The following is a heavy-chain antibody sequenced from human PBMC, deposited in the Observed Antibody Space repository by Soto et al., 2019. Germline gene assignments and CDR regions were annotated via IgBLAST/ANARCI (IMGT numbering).Heavy chain of an antibody. V-gene: IGHV3-23*01. CDR3: AKDITITMVRGAPFDY. CDR1: GFTFSSYA. D-gene: IGHD3-10*01. CDR2: ISGSGGST. J-gene: IGHJ4*02. Sequence: EVQLLESGGGLVQPGGSLRLSYAASGFTFSSYAMSWVRQAPGKGLEWVSAISGSGGSTYYADSVKGRFTISRDNSKNTLYLQMNSLRAEDTAVYYCAKDITITMVRGAPFDYWGQGTLVTVSS.